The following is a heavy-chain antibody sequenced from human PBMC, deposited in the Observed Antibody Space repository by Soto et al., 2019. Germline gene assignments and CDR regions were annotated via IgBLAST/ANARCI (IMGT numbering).Heavy chain of an antibody. D-gene: IGHD6-13*01. CDR1: GGSISSYY. CDR3: ARDSGIAAAGTISYFDY. CDR2: IYYSGST. V-gene: IGHV4-59*01. Sequence: SETLSLTCTVSGGSISSYYWSWIRQPPGKGLEWIGYIYYSGSTNYNPSLKSRVTISVDTSKNQFSLKLSSVTAADTAVYYCARDSGIAAAGTISYFDYWGQGTLVTVSS. J-gene: IGHJ4*02.